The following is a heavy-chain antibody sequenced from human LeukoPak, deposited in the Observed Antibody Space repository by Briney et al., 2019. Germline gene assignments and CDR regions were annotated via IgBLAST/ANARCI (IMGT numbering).Heavy chain of an antibody. CDR1: GGTFSSYA. CDR3: ATLRGDYYYYYYMDV. CDR2: IIPIFGTA. J-gene: IGHJ6*03. V-gene: IGHV1-69*13. Sequence: ASVKVSCKASGGTFSSYAISWVRQAPGQGLEWMGGIIPIFGTANYAQKFQGRVTITADESTSTAYMELSSLRSEDTAVYYCATLRGDYYYYYYMDVWGKGTTVTIS.